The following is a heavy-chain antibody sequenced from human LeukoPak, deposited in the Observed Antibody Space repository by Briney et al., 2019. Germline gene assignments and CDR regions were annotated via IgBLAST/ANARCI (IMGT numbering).Heavy chain of an antibody. CDR2: INLNNGAT. D-gene: IGHD2-21*02. CDR3: ARDGDSTAPDFGF. CDR1: GFTFTAYY. V-gene: IGHV1-2*02. J-gene: IGHJ4*02. Sequence: VASVKVSCKASGFTFTAYYLYWVRQAPGQGLECVGFINLNNGATGYAQNFQGRVTMTRDTSISTAFMELSSLRSDDTAVYYCARDGDSTAPDFGFWGQGALVTVSS.